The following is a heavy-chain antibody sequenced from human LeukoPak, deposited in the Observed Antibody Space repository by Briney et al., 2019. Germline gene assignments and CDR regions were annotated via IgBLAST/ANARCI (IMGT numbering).Heavy chain of an antibody. D-gene: IGHD6-13*01. CDR3: TTIIAAAGTP. Sequence: GGSLKLSRAASGFTFSGSAMHWVRQASGKGLEWVGRIRSKANSYATAYAASVKGRFTISRDDSKNTAYLQMNSLKTEDTAVYYCTTIIAAAGTPWGQGTLVTVSS. V-gene: IGHV3-73*01. J-gene: IGHJ4*02. CDR2: IRSKANSYAT. CDR1: GFTFSGSA.